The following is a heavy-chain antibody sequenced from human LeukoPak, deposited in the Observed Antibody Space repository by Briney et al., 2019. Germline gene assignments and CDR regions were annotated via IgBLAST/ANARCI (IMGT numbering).Heavy chain of an antibody. CDR1: GGSISSGGYS. CDR3: ARGPKYYYDSSGYLDY. V-gene: IGHV4-30-2*01. Sequence: SQTLSLTCAVSGGSISSGGYSWSWIRQPPGKGLEWIGYIYHSGSTYYNPSLKSRVTISVDTSKNQFSLKLSSVTAADTAVYYCARGPKYYYDSSGYLDYWGQGTLVTVSS. D-gene: IGHD3-22*01. CDR2: IYHSGST. J-gene: IGHJ4*02.